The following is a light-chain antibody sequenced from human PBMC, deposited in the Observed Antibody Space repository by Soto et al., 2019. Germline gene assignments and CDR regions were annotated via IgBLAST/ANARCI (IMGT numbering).Light chain of an antibody. CDR2: DVN. V-gene: IGLV2-8*01. CDR1: ASDIGGYTF. CDR3: SAHGGTNPYV. Sequence: QSALTQPPSASGSPGQSVAISCTGTASDIGGYTFVSWYQQHPGKAPKLLIYDVNKRPSGVPDRFSGSKSGHTASLTVSGLQAEDEADYYCSAHGGTNPYVFGTGTKLTVL. J-gene: IGLJ1*01.